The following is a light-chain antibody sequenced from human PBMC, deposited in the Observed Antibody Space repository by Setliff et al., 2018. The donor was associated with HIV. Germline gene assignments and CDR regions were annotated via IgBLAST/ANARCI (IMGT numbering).Light chain of an antibody. V-gene: IGLV1-44*01. CDR3: AAWDDSLNAFDV. J-gene: IGLJ1*01. CDR1: RSNIGRNS. Sequence: SVLTQPPSASGTPGQRVTISCSGSRSNIGRNSVTWYQQLPGTAPKLLIYSNNQRPSGVPDRFSGSKSGTSASLAISGLQSEDEADYYCAAWDDSLNAFDVFGTGTKVTVL. CDR2: SNN.